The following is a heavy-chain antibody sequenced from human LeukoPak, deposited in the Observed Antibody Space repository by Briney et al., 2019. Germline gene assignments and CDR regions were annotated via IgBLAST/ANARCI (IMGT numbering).Heavy chain of an antibody. CDR3: ARDPTGGPYYYYGMDV. Sequence: GGSLRLSCAASGFTFSSYAMSWVRQAPGKGLEWVSYISSSGSTIYYADSVRGRFTISRDNAKNSLYLQMDSLRAEDTAVYYCARDPTGGPYYYYGMDVWGQGTTVTVSS. CDR2: ISSSGSTI. CDR1: GFTFSSYA. V-gene: IGHV3-48*04. J-gene: IGHJ6*02. D-gene: IGHD1-14*01.